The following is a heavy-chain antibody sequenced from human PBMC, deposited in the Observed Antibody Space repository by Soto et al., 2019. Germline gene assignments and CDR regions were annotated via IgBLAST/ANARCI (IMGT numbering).Heavy chain of an antibody. V-gene: IGHV4-30-2*01. Sequence: SETLSLTCAVSGGSISSGGYSWSWIRQPPGKGLEWIGYMYHSGSTNYNPSLKSRVTISVDKSKNQFSLKLSSVTAADTAVYYCARCIAAAGPIDYWGQGTLVTVSS. J-gene: IGHJ4*02. D-gene: IGHD6-13*01. CDR3: ARCIAAAGPIDY. CDR1: GGSISSGGYS. CDR2: MYHSGST.